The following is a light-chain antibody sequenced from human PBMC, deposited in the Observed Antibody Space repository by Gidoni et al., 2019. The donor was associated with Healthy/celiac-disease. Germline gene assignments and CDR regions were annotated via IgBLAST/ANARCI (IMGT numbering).Light chain of an antibody. CDR3: QQYGSSPWT. Sequence: IVLTQSPGTLSLSPGERATLSCRASQRVRSSYLAWYQQKPGQAPRLLLYGASSRATGIPDRFSGSGSGTDFTLTISRLEPEDFAVYYCQQYGSSPWTFGQGTKVEIK. J-gene: IGKJ1*01. V-gene: IGKV3-20*01. CDR1: QRVRSSY. CDR2: GAS.